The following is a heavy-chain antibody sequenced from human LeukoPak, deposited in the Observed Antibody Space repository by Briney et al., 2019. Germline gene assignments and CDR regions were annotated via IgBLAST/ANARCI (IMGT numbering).Heavy chain of an antibody. D-gene: IGHD6-19*01. V-gene: IGHV1-69*01. CDR3: ARVEGSSGWYRDDAFDI. CDR2: IIPIFGTA. J-gene: IGHJ3*02. Sequence: SVKVSCKASGGTFSSYAISWVRQAPGQGLEWMGGIIPIFGTANYAQKFQGRVTITADESTSTAYMELSSLRSEDTAVYYCARVEGSSGWYRDDAFDIWGQGTMVTVSS. CDR1: GGTFSSYA.